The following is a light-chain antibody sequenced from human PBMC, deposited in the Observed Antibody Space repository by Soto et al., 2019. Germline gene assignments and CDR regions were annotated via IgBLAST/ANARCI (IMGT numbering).Light chain of an antibody. CDR2: GGS. Sequence: EVVLTQSPGALSLSPGEGVTLSCRASQNIRGNELAWYRQKRGQAPRLLMYGGSTRADGIPDRFSGRGTGTNFTLTISRLEPEDSAVYYCQYYGPSHPWTFGQGTKLEIK. CDR1: QNIRGNE. CDR3: QYYGPSHPWT. V-gene: IGKV3-20*01. J-gene: IGKJ1*01.